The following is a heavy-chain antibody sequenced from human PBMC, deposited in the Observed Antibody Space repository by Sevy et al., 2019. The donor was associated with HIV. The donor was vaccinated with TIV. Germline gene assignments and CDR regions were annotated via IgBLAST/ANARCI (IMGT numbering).Heavy chain of an antibody. Sequence: GESLKISCAAAGFNFNNYAMTWVRQAPGKGLEWVSGISFSGSKTYYAESVKGRLSISRDTSKNTLYLQMNNVRVEDTAVCFCAKTPFMDFWNDYYSFYFDFWGQGTLVTVSS. CDR3: AKTPFMDFWNDYYSFYFDF. D-gene: IGHD3-3*01. J-gene: IGHJ4*02. CDR2: ISFSGSKT. CDR1: GFNFNNYA. V-gene: IGHV3-23*01.